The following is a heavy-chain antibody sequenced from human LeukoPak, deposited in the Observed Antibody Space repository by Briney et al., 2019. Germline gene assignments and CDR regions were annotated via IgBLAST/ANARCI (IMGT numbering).Heavy chain of an antibody. Sequence: PGGSLRLSCAASGFTFSSYWMHWFRQAPGKGLVWVSRINSDGSSTSYADSVKGRFTISRDNAKNSVYLQMNSLRAEDTAVYYCARGGGYSSSSVDYWGQGTLVTVSS. CDR1: GFTFSSYW. J-gene: IGHJ4*02. CDR2: INSDGSST. V-gene: IGHV3-74*01. CDR3: ARGGGYSSSSVDY. D-gene: IGHD6-6*01.